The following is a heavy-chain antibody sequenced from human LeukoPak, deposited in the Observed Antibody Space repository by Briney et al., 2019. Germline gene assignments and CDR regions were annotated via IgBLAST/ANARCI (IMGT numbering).Heavy chain of an antibody. CDR3: ARWIAVAGYYFDY. V-gene: IGHV1-18*01. CDR2: ISAYNGNT. Sequence: AASVKVSCKASGYTFTNFGISWVRQAPGQGLEWMGWISAYNGNTNYAQKLQGRVTMTTDTSTSTAYMELRSLRSDDTAVYYCARWIAVAGYYFDYWGQGTLVTVSS. D-gene: IGHD6-19*01. J-gene: IGHJ4*02. CDR1: GYTFTNFG.